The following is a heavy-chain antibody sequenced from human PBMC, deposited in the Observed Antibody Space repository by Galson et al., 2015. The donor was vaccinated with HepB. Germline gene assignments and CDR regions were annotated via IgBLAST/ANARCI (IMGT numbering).Heavy chain of an antibody. CDR1: GFTFSSYA. V-gene: IGHV3-23*01. D-gene: IGHD3-10*01. J-gene: IGHJ4*02. CDR2: ISGSGGST. CDR3: AKLWFGELLEYYFDY. Sequence: SLRLSCAASGFTFSSYAMSWVRQAPGRGLEWVSAISGSGGSTYYADSVKGRFTISRDNSKNTLYLQMNSLRAGDTAVYYCAKLWFGELLEYYFDYWGQGTLVTVSS.